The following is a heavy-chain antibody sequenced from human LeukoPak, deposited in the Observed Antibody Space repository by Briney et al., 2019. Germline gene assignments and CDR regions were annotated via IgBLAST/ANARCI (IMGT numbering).Heavy chain of an antibody. CDR2: IFSTGST. V-gene: IGHV4-59*08. CDR3: ARRYGSGSYDKFDY. Sequence: PSATLSLTCTVSGGSISSYHWNWIRQPPGKGLEWIGYIFSTGSTNYNPSLKSRVTISLDTSKSQFSLRLTSVTAADTAVYYCARRYGSGSYDKFDYWGQGTLVTVSS. J-gene: IGHJ4*02. D-gene: IGHD3-10*01. CDR1: GGSISSYH.